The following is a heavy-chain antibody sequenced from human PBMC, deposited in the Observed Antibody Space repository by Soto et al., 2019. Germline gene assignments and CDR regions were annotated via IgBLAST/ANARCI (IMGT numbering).Heavy chain of an antibody. D-gene: IGHD2-8*01. J-gene: IGHJ6*02. Sequence: GASVKVSCKASGGTFSSYAISWVRQAPGQGLEWIGGIIPIFGTANYAQKFQGRVTITADESTSTAYMELSSLRSEDTAVYYCARVKNCTNGVCYNYYYYGMAVWGQGTTVTVSS. CDR2: IIPIFGTA. CDR1: GGTFSSYA. V-gene: IGHV1-69*13. CDR3: ARVKNCTNGVCYNYYYYGMAV.